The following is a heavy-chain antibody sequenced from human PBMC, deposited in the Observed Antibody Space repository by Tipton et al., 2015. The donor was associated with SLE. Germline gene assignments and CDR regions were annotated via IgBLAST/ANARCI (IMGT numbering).Heavy chain of an antibody. CDR2: ISSDTAT. D-gene: IGHD1-14*01. CDR1: GFTSSHYA. Sequence: SLRLSCAASGFTSSHYAMSWIRQAPGKGLEWVSAISSDTATYYADSVKGRFTISRDDSKNTLYLQMNSLRAEDTAVYYCAKLSGTVPVDYWGRGTLVTVSS. CDR3: AKLSGTVPVDY. J-gene: IGHJ4*02. V-gene: IGHV3-23*01.